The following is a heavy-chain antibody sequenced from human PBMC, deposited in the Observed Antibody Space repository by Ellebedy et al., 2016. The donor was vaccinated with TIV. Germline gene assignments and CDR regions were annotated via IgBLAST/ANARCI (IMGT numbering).Heavy chain of an antibody. CDR1: GFSFSSYI. J-gene: IGHJ5*02. CDR2: IRCDSSDL. Sequence: GESLKISCAASGFSFSSYIRNWVRQAPGKAPALVSYIRCDSSDLSYADPGKGRFTISRDNATNTLYLQMNSLTAEDTAIYYCARANQQLPRVVASWGQGTLVTVSS. CDR3: ARANQQLPRVVAS. D-gene: IGHD6-13*01. V-gene: IGHV3-21*01.